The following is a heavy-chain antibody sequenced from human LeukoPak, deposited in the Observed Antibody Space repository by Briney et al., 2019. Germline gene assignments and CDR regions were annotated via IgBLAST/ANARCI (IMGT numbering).Heavy chain of an antibody. CDR3: AKFSSSGWSRSTNK. Sequence: GGSLRLSCAASGFIFSNYELTWVRQAPGKGLEWISFISNSGSTIYYADSVKGRFTISRDNSKKTLYLQMNSLRPEDTAVYYCAKFSSSGWSRSTNKWGQGTLVTVSS. V-gene: IGHV3-48*03. J-gene: IGHJ4*02. D-gene: IGHD6-19*01. CDR1: GFIFSNYE. CDR2: ISNSGSTI.